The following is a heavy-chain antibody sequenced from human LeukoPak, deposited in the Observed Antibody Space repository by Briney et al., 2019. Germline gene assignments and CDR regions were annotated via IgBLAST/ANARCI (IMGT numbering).Heavy chain of an antibody. Sequence: GGSLRLSCAASGFTFSSYWMSWVRQAPGKGLEWVANIKQDGSGKCYVDSVRGRFTISRDNAKNSLYLQMNSLRAEDTAVYYCARDGMRGGDFDYWGQGTLVTVSS. CDR2: IKQDGSGK. V-gene: IGHV3-7*01. J-gene: IGHJ4*02. CDR3: ARDGMRGGDFDY. CDR1: GFTFSSYW. D-gene: IGHD1-26*01.